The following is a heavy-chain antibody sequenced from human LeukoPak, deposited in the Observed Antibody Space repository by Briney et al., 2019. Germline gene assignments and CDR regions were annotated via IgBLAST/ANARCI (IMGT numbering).Heavy chain of an antibody. J-gene: IGHJ4*02. D-gene: IGHD4-23*01. CDR3: ATGGTTVVTPVDY. V-gene: IGHV1-24*01. Sequence: ASVKVSCKVSGYTLTELSMHWVRQAPGKGLEWMGGFDPEDGETIYAQKFQGRVTMTEDTSTDTAYMELSSLRSEDTAVYCCATGGTTVVTPVDYWGQGTLVTVSS. CDR2: FDPEDGET. CDR1: GYTLTELS.